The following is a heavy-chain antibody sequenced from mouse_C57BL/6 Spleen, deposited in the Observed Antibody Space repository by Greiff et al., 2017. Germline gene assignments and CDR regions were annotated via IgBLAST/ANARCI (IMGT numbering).Heavy chain of an antibody. Sequence: EVQLVESGPGLVKPSQSLSLTCSVTGYSITSGYYWNWLRPFPGNKLEWMDYISYVGSNNYNPSLKNRISIPRDTSKNQFFLKLSSVTTEDTATYYCARIYDGLYAMDYWGQGTSVTVSS. J-gene: IGHJ4*01. CDR1: GYSITSGYY. CDR2: ISYVGSN. D-gene: IGHD2-3*01. CDR3: ARIYDGLYAMDY. V-gene: IGHV3-6*01.